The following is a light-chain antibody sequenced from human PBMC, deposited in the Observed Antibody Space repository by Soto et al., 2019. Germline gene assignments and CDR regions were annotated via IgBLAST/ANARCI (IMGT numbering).Light chain of an antibody. CDR3: QQSYSTLWT. CDR1: QSISSY. Sequence: IQMTQSPSSLPAAVGDRVTITCRASQSISSYLNWYQQKPGKAPKLLIYAASSLQSGVPSRFSGSGSGTDFTLTISSLQPEDFATYYCQQSYSTLWTFGQGTKVELK. J-gene: IGKJ1*01. V-gene: IGKV1-39*01. CDR2: AAS.